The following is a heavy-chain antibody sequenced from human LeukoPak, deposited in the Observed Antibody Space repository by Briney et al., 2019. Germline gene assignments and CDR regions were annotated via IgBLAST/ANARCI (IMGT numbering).Heavy chain of an antibody. CDR2: IYYSGST. V-gene: IGHV4-59*01. Sequence: SKTLSLTCTVSGGSISSYYWSWIRQPPGKGLEWIGYIYYSGSTNYNPSLKSRVTISVDTSKNQFSLKLSSVTAADTAVYYCARGWELSNIDAFDIWGQGTMVTVSS. CDR3: ARGWELSNIDAFDI. CDR1: GGSISSYY. D-gene: IGHD1-26*01. J-gene: IGHJ3*02.